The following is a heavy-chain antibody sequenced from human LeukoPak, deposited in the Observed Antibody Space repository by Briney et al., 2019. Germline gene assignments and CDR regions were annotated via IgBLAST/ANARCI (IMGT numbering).Heavy chain of an antibody. J-gene: IGHJ4*02. CDR3: ATVPTVPTYYDFWSGYYDY. V-gene: IGHV1-69-2*01. CDR1: GYTFTDYY. D-gene: IGHD3-3*01. CDR2: VDPEDGET. Sequence: ASVKISCKVSGYTFTDYYIHWVQQAPGKGLEWMGLVDPEDGETIYAEKFQGRVTITADTSTDTAYMELSSLRSEDTAVYYCATVPTVPTYYDFWSGYYDYWGQGTLVTVSS.